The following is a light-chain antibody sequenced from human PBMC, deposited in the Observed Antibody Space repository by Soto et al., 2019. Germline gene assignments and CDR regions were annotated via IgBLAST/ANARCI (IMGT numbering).Light chain of an antibody. Sequence: EIVLTQSPATLSLSPGERATLSCRASQSVSNYLAWYQQKPGQAPRLLIYDASNRATGIPARFIGSGSWTDFTLTISSLEPEEFAVYYCQQRSNWPRRTFGPGTKVDIK. V-gene: IGKV3-11*01. CDR1: QSVSNY. CDR3: QQRSNWPRRT. CDR2: DAS. J-gene: IGKJ3*01.